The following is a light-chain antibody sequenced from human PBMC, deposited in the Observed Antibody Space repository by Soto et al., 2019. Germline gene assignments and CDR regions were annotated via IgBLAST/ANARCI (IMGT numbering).Light chain of an antibody. J-gene: IGKJ1*01. V-gene: IGKV3-20*01. CDR2: GAS. CDR3: QQYGSSRWT. Sequence: EIVLTQSPGTVSLSPGERATLSCRASQSVSSSYLAWYQQKPGQAPRLLIYGASSRATGIPDRFSGSGSGTDFTLIISRLEPEDFAVYYCQQYGSSRWTFGQGTKVDIK. CDR1: QSVSSSY.